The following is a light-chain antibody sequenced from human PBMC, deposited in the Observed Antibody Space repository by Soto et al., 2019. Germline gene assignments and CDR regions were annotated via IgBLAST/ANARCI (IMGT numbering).Light chain of an antibody. V-gene: IGLV1-40*01. CDR2: ANN. Sequence: QSVLTQPPSASGAPGQRVTISCSGSSSNIGAGYDVHWYQQLPGTAPKLLISANNIRPSGVPDRFSGSKSGTSASLAITGLQAEDEAYYYCQSYDSSLSGSGVFGGGTKLTVL. CDR3: QSYDSSLSGSGV. J-gene: IGLJ3*02. CDR1: SSNIGAGYD.